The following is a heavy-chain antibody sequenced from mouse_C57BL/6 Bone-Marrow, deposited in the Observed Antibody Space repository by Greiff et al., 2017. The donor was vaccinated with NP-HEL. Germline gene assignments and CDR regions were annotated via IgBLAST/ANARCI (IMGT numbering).Heavy chain of an antibody. J-gene: IGHJ1*03. Sequence: EVKLVESGGGLVKPGGSLKLSCAASGFTFSSYAMSWVRQTPEKRPEWVATISDGGSYTYYPDNVKGRFTISRDNAKNNLYLQMSHLKSEDTAMYYCARGGFPYLYFDVWGTGTTVTVSS. CDR1: GFTFSSYA. CDR3: ARGGFPYLYFDV. CDR2: ISDGGSYT. V-gene: IGHV5-4*03.